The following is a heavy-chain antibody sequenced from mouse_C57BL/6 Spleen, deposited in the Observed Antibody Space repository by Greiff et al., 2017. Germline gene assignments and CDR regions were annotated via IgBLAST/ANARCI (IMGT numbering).Heavy chain of an antibody. V-gene: IGHV1-19*01. CDR2: INPYNGCT. CDR3: TRDTTVLARYFDV. CDR1: GYTFTDYN. D-gene: IGHD1-1*01. Sequence: VQLQQSGPVLVKPGASVKISCKASGYTFTDYNMNWVKQSNGKSLEWIGVINPYNGCTSYNQKFKGKATLTVDKSSSTAYMQLNSLTSEDSAVYYCTRDTTVLARYFDVWGTGTTVTVAS. J-gene: IGHJ1*03.